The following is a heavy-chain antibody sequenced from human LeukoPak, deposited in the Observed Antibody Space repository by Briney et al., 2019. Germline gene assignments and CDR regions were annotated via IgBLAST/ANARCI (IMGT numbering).Heavy chain of an antibody. CDR1: GFTFSSYG. Sequence: GGSLRLSCAASGFTFSSYGMHWVRQAPGKGLEWVAVIWYDGSNKYYADSVKGRFTISRDNSKNTLYLQMNSLRAEDTAVYYCARERYLSSSWIYGMDVWGQGTTVTVSS. CDR3: ARERYLSSSWIYGMDV. V-gene: IGHV3-33*01. CDR2: IWYDGSNK. J-gene: IGHJ6*02. D-gene: IGHD6-13*01.